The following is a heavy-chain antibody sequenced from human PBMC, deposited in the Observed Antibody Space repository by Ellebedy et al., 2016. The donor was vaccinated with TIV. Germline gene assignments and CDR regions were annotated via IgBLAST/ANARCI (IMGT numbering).Heavy chain of an antibody. J-gene: IGHJ4*02. D-gene: IGHD2-2*01. CDR1: GFSFSGSA. V-gene: IGHV3-73*01. CDR2: ISSKAKPYTT. Sequence: GGSLRLXXAASGFSFSGSAMHWVRQASGKGLEWAGRISSKAKPYTTAYNASVEGRFTISRDDSKNTTYLQMNRLKTEDTAVYYCTRVREDCSRTICRFFDSWGQGTLVTVSS. CDR3: TRVREDCSRTICRFFDS.